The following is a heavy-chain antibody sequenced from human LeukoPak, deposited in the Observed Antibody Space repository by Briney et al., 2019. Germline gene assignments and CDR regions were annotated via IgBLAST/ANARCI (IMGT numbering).Heavy chain of an antibody. CDR1: GFTFTSYA. J-gene: IGHJ6*02. V-gene: IGHV3-23*01. Sequence: GGSLKLPCAASGFTFTSYAMTWVRQAPGGGLGWVSTISTSGDNTYYADSVKGRFTISRDNSKNTLYLQMNSLRAEDTAIYYCAKEVTTPGYYYGMDVWGQGTTVTVSS. CDR2: ISTSGDNT. D-gene: IGHD4-17*01. CDR3: AKEVTTPGYYYGMDV.